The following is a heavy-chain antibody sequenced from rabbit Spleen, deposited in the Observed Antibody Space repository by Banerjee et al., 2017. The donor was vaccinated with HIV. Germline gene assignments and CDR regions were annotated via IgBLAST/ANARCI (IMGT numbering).Heavy chain of an antibody. CDR1: GFSFNSGYD. J-gene: IGHJ6*01. CDR3: ARDLAGVIGWNFGW. Sequence: QSLEESGGGLVKPGASLTLTCKASGFSFNSGYDMCWVRQAPGKGLEWIACSYAGSSGNTYSAIWAKGRFTISKTSSTTVTLQMTSLTAADTATYFCARDLAGVIGWNFGWWGQGTLVTVS. CDR2: SYAGSSGNT. D-gene: IGHD4-1*01. V-gene: IGHV1S40*01.